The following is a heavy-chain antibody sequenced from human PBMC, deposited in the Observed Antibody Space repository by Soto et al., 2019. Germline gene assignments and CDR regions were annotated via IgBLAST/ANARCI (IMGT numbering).Heavy chain of an antibody. D-gene: IGHD6-13*01. Sequence: RPSVKVSCKASGYTFTSYGISWVRLAPGQGLEWMGWISAYNGNTNYAQKLQGRVTMTTDTSTSTAYMELRSLRSDDTAVYYCARDQGSGWSSSADWFDPWGQGTLVTVSS. CDR2: ISAYNGNT. V-gene: IGHV1-18*01. J-gene: IGHJ5*02. CDR3: ARDQGSGWSSSADWFDP. CDR1: GYTFTSYG.